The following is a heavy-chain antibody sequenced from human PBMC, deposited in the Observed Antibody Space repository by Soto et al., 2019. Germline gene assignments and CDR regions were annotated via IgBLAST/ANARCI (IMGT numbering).Heavy chain of an antibody. J-gene: IGHJ4*02. CDR2: ISSSGSTI. CDR1: GFTFSSYS. CDR3: ARGNPITMIVVVAPDFDY. D-gene: IGHD3-22*01. Sequence: EVQLVESGGGLVQPGGSLRLSCAASGFTFSSYSMNWVRQAPGKGLEWVSYISSSGSTIYYAASVKGRFTISRDNAKNSLYLQMNSLRDEDTAVYYCARGNPITMIVVVAPDFDYWGQGTLVTVSS. V-gene: IGHV3-48*02.